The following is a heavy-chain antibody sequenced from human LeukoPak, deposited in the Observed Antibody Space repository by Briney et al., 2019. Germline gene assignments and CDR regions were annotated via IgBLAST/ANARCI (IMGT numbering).Heavy chain of an antibody. CDR3: ARGLDGYKVDY. CDR2: ISSSGSFI. Sequence: PGGSLGLSCAASGFTFSSYSMNWVRQAPGKGLEWVSSISSSGSFISYADSVKGRFTISRDNAKNSLYLQMNSLRAEDTAVYYCARGLDGYKVDYWGQGTLVTVSS. CDR1: GFTFSSYS. V-gene: IGHV3-21*01. D-gene: IGHD5-24*01. J-gene: IGHJ4*02.